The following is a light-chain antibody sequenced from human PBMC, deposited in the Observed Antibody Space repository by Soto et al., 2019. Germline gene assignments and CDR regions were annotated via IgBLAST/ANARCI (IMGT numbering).Light chain of an antibody. CDR3: QQFSSYPLT. J-gene: IGKJ4*01. V-gene: IGKV3-20*01. CDR1: QTVRNNY. Sequence: EFVLTQSPGTLSLSPGERATLSCRASQTVRNNYLAWYQQKPGQAPRLLNYDASSRATGIPDRFSGGGSGTDFTLTISRLETEDVAVDYWQQFSSYPLTFGGGTKVVIK. CDR2: DAS.